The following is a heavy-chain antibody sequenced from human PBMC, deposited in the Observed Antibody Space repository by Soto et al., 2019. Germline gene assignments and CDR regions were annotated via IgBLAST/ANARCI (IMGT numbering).Heavy chain of an antibody. CDR1: GGSISSSY. CDR3: AREIYGGSGNWFDP. CDR2: IYYSVRA. J-gene: IGHJ5*02. V-gene: IGHV4-59*06. Sequence: SETLSLTCTVSGGSISSSYWSWIRQHPGKGLEWIGYIYYSVRAYYNPSLKSRVTISVDTSKNHFSLKLTSVTAADTAVYYCAREIYGGSGNWFDPWGQGALVTVSS. D-gene: IGHD2-15*01.